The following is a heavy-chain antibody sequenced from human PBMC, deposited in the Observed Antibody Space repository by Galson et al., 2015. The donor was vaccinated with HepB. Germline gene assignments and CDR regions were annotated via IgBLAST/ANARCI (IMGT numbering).Heavy chain of an antibody. D-gene: IGHD3-22*01. CDR3: ARDSFDDSGHNNDYYYYMDV. J-gene: IGHJ6*03. CDR1: GGTFGNYA. V-gene: IGHV1-69*13. CDR2: IIPIFGTT. Sequence: SVKVSCKASGGTFGNYALNWVRQAPGQGLEWMGGIIPIFGTTNYAQRYQGRVTITADESTGTAYMELSSLRSEDTAVYYCARDSFDDSGHNNDYYYYMDVWGTGTTVTVSS.